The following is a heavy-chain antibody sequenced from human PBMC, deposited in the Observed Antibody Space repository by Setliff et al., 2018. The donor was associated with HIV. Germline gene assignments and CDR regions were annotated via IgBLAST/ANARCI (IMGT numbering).Heavy chain of an antibody. D-gene: IGHD1-26*01. CDR3: ARALGGSYPGSFDY. V-gene: IGHV1-18*04. CDR2: ISAYNGNT. CDR1: GYTFTSYG. Sequence: ASVKVSCKASGYTFTSYGIGWVRQAPGQGLEWMGWISAYNGNTNYAQKFQGRVTMTTDTSTSTAYMEVRSLRSDDTAVYYCARALGGSYPGSFDYWGQGTLVTVSS. J-gene: IGHJ4*02.